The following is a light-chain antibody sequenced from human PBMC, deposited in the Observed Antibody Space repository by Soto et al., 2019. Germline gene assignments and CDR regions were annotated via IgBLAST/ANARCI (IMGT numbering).Light chain of an antibody. CDR1: QSVSSSY. J-gene: IGKJ1*01. CDR3: QQYGSSPWT. CDR2: GAS. Sequence: EIVLTQSPGTLSLSPGERAILSCRASQSVSSSYLAWYQQKPGQAPRLLIYGASSRATVIPDRFSGSGSGTDFTLTISRLEPEDFAVYYSQQYGSSPWTFGQGTKVEIK. V-gene: IGKV3-20*01.